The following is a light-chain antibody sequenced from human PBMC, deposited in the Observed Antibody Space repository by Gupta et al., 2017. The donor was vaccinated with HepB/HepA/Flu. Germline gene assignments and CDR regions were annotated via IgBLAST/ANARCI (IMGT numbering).Light chain of an antibody. CDR3: QQDNADPIT. CDR1: DDIDKS. Sequence: DIEMTQSPSSLSASVGDTVTITCRASDDIDKSLAWFQQKAGKAPKSLIYAASSLQSGVPSQFSGSGSGADFTLTIYVLQPEDSAIYYCQQDNADPITFGGGTKVEIK. CDR2: AAS. J-gene: IGKJ4*01. V-gene: IGKV1-16*02.